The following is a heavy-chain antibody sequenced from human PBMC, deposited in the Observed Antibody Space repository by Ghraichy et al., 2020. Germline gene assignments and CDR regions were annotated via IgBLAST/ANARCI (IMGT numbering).Heavy chain of an antibody. CDR1: GGSMSSFS. Sequence: SETLSLTCTVSGGSMSSFSWSWIRQPPGKGPEWLGYFYHRGRTTYNPSLKSRVTISIDRSKNQVYLKLSSVTAADTAVYYCVGEPPASPRFDYWGQRILVAVSS. CDR2: FYHRGRT. V-gene: IGHV4-4*08. D-gene: IGHD1-14*01. J-gene: IGHJ4*02. CDR3: VGEPPASPRFDY.